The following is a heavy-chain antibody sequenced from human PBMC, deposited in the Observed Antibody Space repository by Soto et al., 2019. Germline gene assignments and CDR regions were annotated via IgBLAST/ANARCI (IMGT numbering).Heavy chain of an antibody. J-gene: IGHJ3*02. V-gene: IGHV3-53*04. CDR1: GFTVTSNH. CDR2: IYSGGTT. Sequence: EVQLVESGGGLVQPGGSLRLSCAASGFTVTSNHMNWVRQAPGKGLEWVSIIYSGGTTYYADSVKGRFTISRHNSEHTLSLQMDSLRAEDTAVYYCARGSAFDIWGQGTMVTVSS. CDR3: ARGSAFDI.